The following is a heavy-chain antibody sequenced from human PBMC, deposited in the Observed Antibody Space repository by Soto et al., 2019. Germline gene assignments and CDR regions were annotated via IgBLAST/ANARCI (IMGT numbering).Heavy chain of an antibody. D-gene: IGHD4-17*01. Sequence: EVQVLESGGGLVQPGGSLRLSCAASGFTFNNYAINWVRQAPGKGLEWVSTISNTGSTTYYANSVKGRFTISRDNSKNTLYLQMNSLRAEDTAVYYCAKDLGAYGGRFYYWGQGTLVTVSS. CDR1: GFTFNNYA. CDR3: AKDLGAYGGRFYY. V-gene: IGHV3-23*01. CDR2: ISNTGSTT. J-gene: IGHJ4*02.